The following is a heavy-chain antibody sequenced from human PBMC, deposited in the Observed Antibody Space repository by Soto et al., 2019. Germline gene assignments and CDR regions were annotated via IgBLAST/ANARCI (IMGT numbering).Heavy chain of an antibody. J-gene: IGHJ4*02. CDR2: SGSRDSPI. Sequence: GGSLRLSCAASGVRFSDSYVTWIRQAPGKGLDWVSFSGSRDSPIDYADSVRGRFTISRDNAKNSVYLQMNSLRVEDTAVYYCAGTVSGALKGGFDYWSQGTLVTVSS. V-gene: IGHV3-11*01. CDR1: GVRFSDSY. D-gene: IGHD3-16*01. CDR3: AGTVSGALKGGFDY.